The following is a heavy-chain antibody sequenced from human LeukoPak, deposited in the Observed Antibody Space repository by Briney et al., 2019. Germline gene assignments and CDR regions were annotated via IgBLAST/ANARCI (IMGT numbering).Heavy chain of an antibody. Sequence: GGSLRLSCAASGFTFSSYAMSWVRQAPGKGLEWVSTISGSGGSTYYADSVKGRFTISRDNSKNTLYLQMNSLRAEDTAAYYCAKGSRAQGYYFDFWGQGTLVTVSS. J-gene: IGHJ4*02. CDR2: ISGSGGST. V-gene: IGHV3-23*01. D-gene: IGHD3-10*01. CDR1: GFTFSSYA. CDR3: AKGSRAQGYYFDF.